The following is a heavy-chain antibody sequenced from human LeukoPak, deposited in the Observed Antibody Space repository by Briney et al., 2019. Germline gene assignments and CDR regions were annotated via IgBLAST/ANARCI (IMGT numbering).Heavy chain of an antibody. V-gene: IGHV1-18*01. CDR2: VAPYNGHT. CDR1: RYSFTNYG. CDR3: ARGFSSSSPSDY. D-gene: IGHD6-6*01. J-gene: IGHJ4*02. Sequence: GASVKVSCKAPRYSFTNYGVNWVRQAPGQGLEWVGWVAPYNGHTNYAQKFQGRVTLTTDTSTNTAYMELRSLKSDDTAVYYCARGFSSSSPSDYWGQGTLVTVAS.